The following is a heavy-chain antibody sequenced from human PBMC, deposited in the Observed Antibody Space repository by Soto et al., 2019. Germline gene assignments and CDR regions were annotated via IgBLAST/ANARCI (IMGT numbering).Heavy chain of an antibody. V-gene: IGHV1-2*04. CDR3: ARGSNSTYYDILTGSGPGAFDI. CDR2: INPNSGGT. CDR1: GYTFTGYY. Sequence: ASVKVSCKASGYTFTGYYMHWVRQAPGQGLEWMGWINPNSGGTNYAQKFQGWVTMTRDTSISTAYMELSRLRSDDTAVYYCARGSNSTYYDILTGSGPGAFDIWGQGTMVTVSS. D-gene: IGHD3-9*01. J-gene: IGHJ3*02.